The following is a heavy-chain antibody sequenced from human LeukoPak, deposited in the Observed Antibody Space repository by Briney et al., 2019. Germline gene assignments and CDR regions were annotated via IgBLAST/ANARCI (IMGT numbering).Heavy chain of an antibody. J-gene: IGHJ4*02. Sequence: GGSLRLSCAASGFTVSSNYMSWVRQAPGKGLEGGSVIYSGGSTYYANSVKGRFTISRHNSKNTLYLQMNSLRAEDTAVYYSARGGSNGILTDYWGRGALVTVSS. CDR1: GFTVSSNY. CDR2: IYSGGST. D-gene: IGHD5-18*01. V-gene: IGHV3-53*04. CDR3: ARGGSNGILTDY.